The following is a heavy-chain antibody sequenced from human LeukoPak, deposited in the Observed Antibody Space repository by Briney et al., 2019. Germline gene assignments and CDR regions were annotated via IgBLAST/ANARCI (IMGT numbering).Heavy chain of an antibody. V-gene: IGHV4-4*07. CDR2: FYTSGST. CDR3: ARSYYYDSSGYSDDYFDY. Sequence: SETLSLTCPVSGGSISNYYWSWIRQPAGKGLEWIGRFYTSGSTIYNPSLKSRVTMSVDTSKNQFSLKLSSVTAADTAVYYCARSYYYDSSGYSDDYFDYWGQGTLVTVSS. J-gene: IGHJ4*02. D-gene: IGHD3-22*01. CDR1: GGSISNYY.